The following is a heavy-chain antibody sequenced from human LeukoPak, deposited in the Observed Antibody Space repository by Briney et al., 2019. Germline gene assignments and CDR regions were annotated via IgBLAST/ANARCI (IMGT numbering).Heavy chain of an antibody. CDR1: GFTFSSHA. CDR3: ARGHIGYHYYGMDV. Sequence: GGSLRLSCAASGFTFSSHAMSWVRQAPGKGLERVAVISYDGSNKYYADSVKGRFTISRDNSKNTLYLQMNSLRAEDTAVYYCARGHIGYHYYGMDVWGQGTTVTVSS. CDR2: ISYDGSNK. D-gene: IGHD2-21*01. J-gene: IGHJ6*02. V-gene: IGHV3-30*19.